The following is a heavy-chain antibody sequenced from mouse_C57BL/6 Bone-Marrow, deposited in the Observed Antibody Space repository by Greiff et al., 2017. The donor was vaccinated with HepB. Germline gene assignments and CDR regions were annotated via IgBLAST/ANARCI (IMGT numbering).Heavy chain of an antibody. CDR3: AREGDYYSSSWFAY. V-gene: IGHV5-16*01. CDR2: INYDGSST. CDR1: GFTFSDYY. D-gene: IGHD1-1*01. J-gene: IGHJ3*01. Sequence: VKLMESEGGLVQPGSSMKLSCTASGFTFSDYYMAWVRQVPEKGLEWVANINYDGSSTYYLDSLKSRFIISRDNAKNILYLQMSSLKSEDTATYYGAREGDYYSSSWFAYWGQGTLVTVSA.